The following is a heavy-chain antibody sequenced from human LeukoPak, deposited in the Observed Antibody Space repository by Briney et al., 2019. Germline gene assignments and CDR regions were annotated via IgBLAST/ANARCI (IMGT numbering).Heavy chain of an antibody. J-gene: IGHJ4*02. D-gene: IGHD6-19*01. CDR2: ISYDGSNK. Sequence: GGSLRLSCVTSGFTFSNHAMHWVRQGPGKGLEWVAVISYDGSNKYYADSVKGRFTISRDNSKNTLYLQMNSLRAEDTAVYYCARASGLNYWGQGTLVTVSS. V-gene: IGHV3-30-3*01. CDR1: GFTFSNHA. CDR3: ARASGLNY.